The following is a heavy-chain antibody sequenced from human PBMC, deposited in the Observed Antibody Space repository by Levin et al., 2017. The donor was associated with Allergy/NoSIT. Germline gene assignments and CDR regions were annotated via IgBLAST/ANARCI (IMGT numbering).Heavy chain of an antibody. Sequence: QPGGSLRLSCAASGFTFNRYSMHWVRQAPGKGLEWISYIISTSSTLDYADSVKGRVTISRDNAKNSLYLQMNSLRAEDTAVYYCAREDSWNGKRALDYWGQGTLVTVSS. CDR3: AREDSWNGKRALDY. D-gene: IGHD1-20*01. CDR2: IISTSSTL. V-gene: IGHV3-48*01. J-gene: IGHJ4*02. CDR1: GFTFNRYS.